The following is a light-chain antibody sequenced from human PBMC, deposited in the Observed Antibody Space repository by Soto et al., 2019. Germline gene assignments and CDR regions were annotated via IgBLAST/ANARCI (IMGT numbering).Light chain of an antibody. CDR1: QSVSFW. CDR2: KAS. Sequence: DIQMTQSRSSLSASVGDRGTITCRASQSVSFWLAWYQQKPGKAPKLLIYKASTLESGVPSRFSGGGFGTEFTLTFSSLQPDDYATYYCQQYQTFWTFGQGTKVDIK. V-gene: IGKV1-5*03. CDR3: QQYQTFWT. J-gene: IGKJ1*01.